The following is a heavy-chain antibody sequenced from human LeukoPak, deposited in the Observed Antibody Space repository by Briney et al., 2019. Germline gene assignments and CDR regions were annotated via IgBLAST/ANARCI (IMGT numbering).Heavy chain of an antibody. CDR2: ICYSGST. Sequence: SETLSLTCTVSGGSIGGNSYWSWIRQPPGKGLEWIGYICYSGSTNYNPSLKSRVTISVDTSKNQFSLKLSSVTAADTAVYYCARDYTDSSGYSHPDNWFDPWGQGTLVTVSS. CDR1: GGSIGGNSY. D-gene: IGHD3-22*01. V-gene: IGHV4-61*01. CDR3: ARDYTDSSGYSHPDNWFDP. J-gene: IGHJ5*02.